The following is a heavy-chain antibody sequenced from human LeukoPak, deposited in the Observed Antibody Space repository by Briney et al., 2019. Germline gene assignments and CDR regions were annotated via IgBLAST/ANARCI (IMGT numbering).Heavy chain of an antibody. Sequence: SETLSLTCADYGGSFSGYYWSWIRQPPGKGLEWIGEINHSGSTNYDPSLKSRVTISVDTSKNQFSLKLSSVTAADTAVYYCARGTYYYDSSGYLDAFDIWGQGTMVTVSS. V-gene: IGHV4-34*01. CDR2: INHSGST. D-gene: IGHD3-22*01. J-gene: IGHJ3*02. CDR1: GGSFSGYY. CDR3: ARGTYYYDSSGYLDAFDI.